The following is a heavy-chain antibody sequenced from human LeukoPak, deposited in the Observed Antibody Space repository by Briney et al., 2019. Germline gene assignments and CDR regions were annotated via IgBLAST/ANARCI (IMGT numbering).Heavy chain of an antibody. CDR2: ISGSGGST. J-gene: IGHJ4*02. D-gene: IGHD3-22*01. CDR1: GFTFSSYA. CDR3: AKFPARYYYDSSGCFDY. Sequence: GGSLRLSCAASGFTFSSYAMSWVRQAPGKGLEWVSAISGSGGSTYYADSVKGRFTISRDNSKNTLYLQMNSLRAEDTAVYYCAKFPARYYYDSSGCFDYWGQGTLVTVSS. V-gene: IGHV3-23*01.